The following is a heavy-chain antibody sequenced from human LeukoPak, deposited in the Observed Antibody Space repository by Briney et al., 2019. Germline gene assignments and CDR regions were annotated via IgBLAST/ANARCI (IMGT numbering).Heavy chain of an antibody. D-gene: IGHD3-22*01. V-gene: IGHV4-59*01. J-gene: IGHJ2*01. Sequence: PSETLSLTCTVSGGSISSYYWSWIRQPPGKGLEWIGYIYYSGSTNYNPSLKSRVTISVDTSKNQFSLKLSSVTAADTAVYYCARDRSGDSSGYPPVWYFDLWGRGTLVTVSS. CDR1: GGSISSYY. CDR3: ARDRSGDSSGYPPVWYFDL. CDR2: IYYSGST.